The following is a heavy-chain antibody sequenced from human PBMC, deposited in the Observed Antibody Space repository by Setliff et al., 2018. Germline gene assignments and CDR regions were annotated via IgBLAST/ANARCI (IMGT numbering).Heavy chain of an antibody. D-gene: IGHD3-22*01. J-gene: IGHJ4*02. CDR2: IIPLLETV. CDR1: GDTFNTYT. Sequence: GASVKVSCKVSGDTFNTYTLSWVRQAPGQWLEWMGGIIPLLETVKYAQKFQGRLTITADKSTSTAYMDLRCLRSDDTAMYYCARINFYDSTAYYYAPHYWGQGTLVTVSS. CDR3: ARINFYDSTAYYYAPHY. V-gene: IGHV1-69*06.